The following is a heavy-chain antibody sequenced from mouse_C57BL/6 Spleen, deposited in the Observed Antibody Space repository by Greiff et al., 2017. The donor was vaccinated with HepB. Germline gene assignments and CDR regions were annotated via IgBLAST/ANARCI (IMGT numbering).Heavy chain of an antibody. V-gene: IGHV1-59*01. CDR2: IDPSDSYT. CDR1: GYTFTEYT. CDR3: ARGGYYAMDY. Sequence: QVQLQQSGAELVKPGASVKLSCKASGYTFTEYTIHWVKQRPGQGLEWIGVIDPSDSYTNYNQKFKGKATLTVDTSSSTAYMQLSSLTSEDSAVYYCARGGYYAMDYWGQGTSVTVSS. J-gene: IGHJ4*01.